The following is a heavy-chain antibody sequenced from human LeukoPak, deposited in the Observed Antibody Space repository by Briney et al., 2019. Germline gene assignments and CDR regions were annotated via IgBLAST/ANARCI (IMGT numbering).Heavy chain of an antibody. D-gene: IGHD2-2*02. CDR2: ISSSSIYI. CDR3: ARALGSTSCYNVY. Sequence: GGSLRLSCAASGFTFSSYSMNWVRQAPGKGLEWVSSISSSSIYIYYADSVKGRFTISRDNAKNSLYLQMNSLRAEDTAVYYCARALGSTSCYNVYWGQGTLVTVSS. CDR1: GFTFSSYS. J-gene: IGHJ4*02. V-gene: IGHV3-21*01.